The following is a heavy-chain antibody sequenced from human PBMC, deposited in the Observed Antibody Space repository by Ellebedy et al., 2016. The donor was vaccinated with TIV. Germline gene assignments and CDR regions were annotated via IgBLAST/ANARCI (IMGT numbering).Heavy chain of an antibody. CDR3: AKRGEFETELGKWYFDL. D-gene: IGHD3-16*01. J-gene: IGHJ2*01. CDR1: GFTFSSYA. CDR2: ISHTGSRT. Sequence: PGGSLRLSCAASGFTFSSYAMSWVRQAPGKGLEWVSTISHTGSRTYYADSVEGRFTISRDNSKNTAYLQMNSLRVEDTAVYYCAKRGEFETELGKWYFDLWGRGTLVSVSS. V-gene: IGHV3-23*01.